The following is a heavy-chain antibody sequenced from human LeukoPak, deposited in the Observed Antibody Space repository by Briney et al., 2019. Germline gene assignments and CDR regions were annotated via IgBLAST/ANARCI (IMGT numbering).Heavy chain of an antibody. CDR1: GYTFTGYY. D-gene: IGHD3-3*01. J-gene: IGHJ6*02. V-gene: IGHV1-46*01. Sequence: GASVKVSCKASGYTFTGYYMHWVRQAPGQGLEWMGIINPSGGSTSYAQKFQGRVTMTRDTSTSTVYMELSSLRSEDTAVYYCARRAETYYDFWSGYIWPDDYGMDVWGQGTTVTVSS. CDR3: ARRAETYYDFWSGYIWPDDYGMDV. CDR2: INPSGGST.